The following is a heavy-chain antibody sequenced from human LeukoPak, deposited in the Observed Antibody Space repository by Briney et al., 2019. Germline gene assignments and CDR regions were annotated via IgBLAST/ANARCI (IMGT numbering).Heavy chain of an antibody. J-gene: IGHJ4*02. Sequence: GGSLRLSCAASGFTFSSYGMPRVRQAPGKGLEWVAVISYDGSNKYYAESVKGRFTISRDNSKNTLYLQMNILRAEDTAVYYCAKEGGTGYHDYCGQGTLVTVSS. V-gene: IGHV3-30*18. D-gene: IGHD5-12*01. CDR1: GFTFSSYG. CDR3: AKEGGTGYHDY. CDR2: ISYDGSNK.